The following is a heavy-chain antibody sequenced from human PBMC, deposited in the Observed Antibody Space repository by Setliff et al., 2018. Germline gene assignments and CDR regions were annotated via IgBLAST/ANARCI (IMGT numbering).Heavy chain of an antibody. CDR2: MYTSGTT. CDR3: ARGGGVAGAAWFDP. CDR1: RGSISSSY. Sequence: SETLSLTCTVSRGSISSSYWSWIRLPPGKGLEWIGYMYTSGTTEYNPSLNSRVTMSLDTSKNQFSLNLSSVTAADTAVYYCARGGGVAGAAWFDPWGQGTLVTVSS. D-gene: IGHD2-8*02. J-gene: IGHJ5*02. V-gene: IGHV4-4*08.